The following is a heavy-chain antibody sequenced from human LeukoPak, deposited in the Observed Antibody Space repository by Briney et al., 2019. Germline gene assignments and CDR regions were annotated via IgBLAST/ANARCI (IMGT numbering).Heavy chain of an antibody. Sequence: SETLSLTCTVSGGSISSYYWSWIRQPPGKGLEWIGYIYYSGSTNYNPSLKSRVTISVDTSKNQFSLKLSSVTAADTAVYYCARHSSGWYFDSYWGQGTLVTVSS. J-gene: IGHJ4*02. CDR1: GGSISSYY. CDR3: ARHSSGWYFDSY. CDR2: IYYSGST. V-gene: IGHV4-59*08. D-gene: IGHD6-19*01.